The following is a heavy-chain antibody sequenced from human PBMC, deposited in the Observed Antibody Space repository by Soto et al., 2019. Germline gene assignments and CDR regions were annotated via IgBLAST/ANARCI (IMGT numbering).Heavy chain of an antibody. CDR1: GFTFSGSA. CDR3: TTHPTQDIIRR. V-gene: IGHV3-73*01. CDR2: MRNKANSYAT. D-gene: IGHD2-15*01. Sequence: HPGGSLRLSCAASGFTFSGSALHWVRQASGKGREWVGRMRNKANSYATAYSASVKGRFTISRDDSKNTAFLQMNRLTAEYTALYYCTTHPTQDIIRRWGQLALGTV. J-gene: IGHJ4*02.